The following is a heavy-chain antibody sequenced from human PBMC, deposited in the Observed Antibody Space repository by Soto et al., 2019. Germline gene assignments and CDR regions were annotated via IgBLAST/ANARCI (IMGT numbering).Heavy chain of an antibody. Sequence: GASVKVSCKASGYTFTSYGISWVRQAPGQGLEWMGWISAYNGNTNYAQKLQGRVTMTTDTSTSTAYMELRSLRSDDTAVYYCARDIYCSGGSCYGHYYYYYGMDVWGQGTTVTVSS. CDR3: ARDIYCSGGSCYGHYYYYYGMDV. CDR1: GYTFTSYG. D-gene: IGHD2-15*01. J-gene: IGHJ6*02. V-gene: IGHV1-18*01. CDR2: ISAYNGNT.